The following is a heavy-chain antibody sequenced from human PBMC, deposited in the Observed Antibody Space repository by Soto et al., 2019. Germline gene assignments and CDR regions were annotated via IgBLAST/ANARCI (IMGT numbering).Heavy chain of an antibody. V-gene: IGHV4-30-4*01. CDR3: AGQPTAGSFYDLGYYYYYYGMDV. D-gene: IGHD3-16*01. CDR2: IYYSGNT. CDR1: GGSISSGDYY. J-gene: IGHJ6*02. Sequence: PSETLSLTCTVSGGSISSGDYYWNWIRQPPGKGLEWIGNIYYSGNTDCNPSLKSRVTISVDTSKNQFSLNLSSVTAADSAVYYCAGQPTAGSFYDLGYYYYYYGMDVWGQGTTVTVSS.